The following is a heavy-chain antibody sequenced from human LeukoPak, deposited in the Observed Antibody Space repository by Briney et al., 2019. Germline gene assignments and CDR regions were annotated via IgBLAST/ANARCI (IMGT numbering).Heavy chain of an antibody. D-gene: IGHD3-3*01. J-gene: IGHJ6*02. CDR3: AKDKQSDFWSGLGDYYYYGMDV. CDR1: GFTFSSYA. V-gene: IGHV3-23*01. CDR2: ISGSGGST. Sequence: PGESLRLSCAASGFTFSSYAMSWVRQAPGKGLEWVSAISGSGGSTYYADSVKGRFTISRDNSKNTLYLQMNSLRAEDTAVYYCAKDKQSDFWSGLGDYYYYGMDVWGQGTTVTVSS.